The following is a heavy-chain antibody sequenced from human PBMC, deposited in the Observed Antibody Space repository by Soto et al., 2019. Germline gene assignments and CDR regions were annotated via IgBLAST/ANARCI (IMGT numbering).Heavy chain of an antibody. CDR3: AIQRSGVAY. CDR1: GFTFSSYA. V-gene: IGHV3-23*01. CDR2: ISGSGGST. J-gene: IGHJ4*02. D-gene: IGHD2-15*01. Sequence: GGSLRLPCAASGFTFSSYAMSWVRQAPGKGLDRVSAISGSGGSTYYADPVKGRFTISRDNSKNTQYLQMNSLKSDDTAVYYCAIQRSGVAYWGQGTLVTVSS.